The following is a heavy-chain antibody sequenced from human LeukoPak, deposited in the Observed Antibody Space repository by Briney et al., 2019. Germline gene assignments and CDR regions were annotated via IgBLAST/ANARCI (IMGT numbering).Heavy chain of an antibody. V-gene: IGHV4-38-2*01. J-gene: IGHJ4*02. CDR3: ARAGYGDSDFDY. D-gene: IGHD4-17*01. Sequence: GSLRLSCAASGFTLSSYAMSWIRQPPGKGLEWIGSIYHSGNTYYNPSLKSRVTISVDTSKNQFSLKLNSVTAADTAVYYCARAGYGDSDFDYWGQGTLVTVSS. CDR1: GFTLSSYA. CDR2: IYHSGNT.